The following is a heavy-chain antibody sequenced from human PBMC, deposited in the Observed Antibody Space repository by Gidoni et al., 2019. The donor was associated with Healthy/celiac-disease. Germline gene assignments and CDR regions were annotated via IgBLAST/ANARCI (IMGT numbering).Heavy chain of an antibody. D-gene: IGHD5-12*01. V-gene: IGHV3-30-3*01. CDR3: ARGGYSGYDWGGYFDY. CDR2: ISYDGSNK. Sequence: QVQLVESGGGVVQPGRSLRLSCAASGVAFSSYAIHVVRQAPGKGLEWVAVISYDGSNKYYADSVKGRFTISRDNSKNTLYLQMNSLRAEDTAVYYCARGGYSGYDWGGYFDYWGQGTLVTVSS. J-gene: IGHJ4*02. CDR1: GVAFSSYA.